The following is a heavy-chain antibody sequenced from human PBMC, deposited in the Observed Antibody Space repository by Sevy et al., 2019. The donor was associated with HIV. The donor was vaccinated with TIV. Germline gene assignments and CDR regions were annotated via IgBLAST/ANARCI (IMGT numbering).Heavy chain of an antibody. V-gene: IGHV3-48*02. CDR2: INSGSTSM. D-gene: IGHD4-17*01. Sequence: GGSLRLSCAASGFIFSSYSMNWVRQAPGKGLEWVSYINSGSTSMYYADSVRGRFTIFRDNAKNSLYLQMNSLRDEDTALYYCARDMDYGVIGDYRGQGTLVTVSS. CDR1: GFIFSSYS. CDR3: ARDMDYGVIGDY. J-gene: IGHJ4*02.